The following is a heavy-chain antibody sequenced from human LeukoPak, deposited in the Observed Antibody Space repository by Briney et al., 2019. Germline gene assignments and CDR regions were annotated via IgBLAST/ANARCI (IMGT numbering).Heavy chain of an antibody. D-gene: IGHD1-26*01. V-gene: IGHV3-23*01. CDR3: ARVDSGNYDY. J-gene: IGHJ4*02. CDR1: GFRFSGYV. Sequence: GGSLRLSCAASGFRFSGYVMSWARQAPGKGLEYVSSIDFSDGGASYYADSVKGRFTISRDNSKNTLFLQMNSLRVEDTAFYYCARVDSGNYDYWGQGTLLTASS. CDR2: IDFSDGGAS.